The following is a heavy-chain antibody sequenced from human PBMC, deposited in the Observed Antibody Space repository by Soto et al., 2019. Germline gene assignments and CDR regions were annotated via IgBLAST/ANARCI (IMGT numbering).Heavy chain of an antibody. CDR2: ISYDGSNK. D-gene: IGHD2-21*02. V-gene: IGHV3-30*18. CDR3: AKAVVVTATMGY. J-gene: IGHJ4*02. CDR1: GFTFSSYG. Sequence: GGSLRLSCAASGFTFSSYGMHWVRQAPGKGLEWVAVISYDGSNKYYADSVKGRFTISRDNSKNTLYLQMNSLRAEDTAVYYCAKAVVVTATMGYWGQGTLVTVSS.